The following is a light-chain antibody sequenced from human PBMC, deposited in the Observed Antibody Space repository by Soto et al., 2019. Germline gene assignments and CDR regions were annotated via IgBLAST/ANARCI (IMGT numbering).Light chain of an antibody. J-gene: IGLJ2*01. CDR3: QAWDSSTVI. V-gene: IGLV3-1*01. CDR2: KDS. CDR1: KLGDKY. Sequence: SYELTQPPSVSVSPGQTASITCSGDKLGDKYACWYQQKPCQSPILVIYKDSKRPSGIPERFSGSNSGNTATLTISGTQAMDEADYYCQAWDSSTVIFGGGTKLTVL.